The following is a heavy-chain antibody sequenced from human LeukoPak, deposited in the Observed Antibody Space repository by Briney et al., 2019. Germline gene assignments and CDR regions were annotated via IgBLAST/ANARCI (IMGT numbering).Heavy chain of an antibody. CDR1: GFTFDDYA. CDR2: ISWNSGSI. Sequence: GGSLRLSCAASGFTFDDYAMHWVRQAPGKGLEWVSGISWNSGSIGYADSVKGRFTISRDNAKNSLYLQMNSLRAEDMALYYCAKDKSVSSGYYTGNWGQGTLVTVSS. V-gene: IGHV3-9*03. J-gene: IGHJ4*02. D-gene: IGHD3-22*01. CDR3: AKDKSVSSGYYTGN.